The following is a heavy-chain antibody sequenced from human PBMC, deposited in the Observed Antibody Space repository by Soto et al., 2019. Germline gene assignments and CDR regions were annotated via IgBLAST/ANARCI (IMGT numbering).Heavy chain of an antibody. CDR3: AREPPFNDFGELFYNWFDP. CDR2: INPNSGGT. CDR1: GYTFTGYY. Sequence: ASVKVSCKASGYTFTGYYMHWVRQAPGQGLEWMGWINPNSGGTNYAQKFQGWVTMTRDTSISTAYMELSRLRSEDTAVYYCAREPPFNDFGELFYNWFDPRGQGTLVTVSS. D-gene: IGHD3-10*01. J-gene: IGHJ5*02. V-gene: IGHV1-2*04.